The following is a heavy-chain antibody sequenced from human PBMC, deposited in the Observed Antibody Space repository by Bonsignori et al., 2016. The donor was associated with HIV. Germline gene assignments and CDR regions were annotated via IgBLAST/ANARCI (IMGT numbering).Heavy chain of an antibody. D-gene: IGHD3-16*01. CDR1: GYTFTSYH. Sequence: QVQLVQSGTEVKKPGASVTVACGTSGYTFTSYHIHWVRQAPGQGLEWMAVINPTTTTTTYAPRFQGRITVTRDTSTSTVYMELTSLRSEDTAVYFCGTEGVARGSPAYWGQGTLVTVSS. CDR3: GTEGVARGSPAY. J-gene: IGHJ4*02. CDR2: INPTTTTT. V-gene: IGHV1-46*01.